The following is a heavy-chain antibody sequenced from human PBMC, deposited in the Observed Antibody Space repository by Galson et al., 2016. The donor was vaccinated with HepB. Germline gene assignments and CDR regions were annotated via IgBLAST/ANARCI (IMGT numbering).Heavy chain of an antibody. V-gene: IGHV4-30-4*01. J-gene: IGHJ4*02. CDR2: IYYSGST. CDR1: GVSIGSGNHY. CDR3: GRGYCTTGRCALEDS. D-gene: IGHD2-8*01. Sequence: TLSLTCTVSGVSIGSGNHYWSWIRQPPGKGLEWIGYIYYSGSTYDNPSLKSRVTISLDTSKNQFSLNLTSVTAADTAVDYCGRGYCTTGRCALEDSWGQGTLVTVSS.